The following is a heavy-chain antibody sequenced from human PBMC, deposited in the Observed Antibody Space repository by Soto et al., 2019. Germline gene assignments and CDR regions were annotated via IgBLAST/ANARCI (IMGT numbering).Heavy chain of an antibody. V-gene: IGHV1-18*01. Sequence: GGSVKVYCTASGYTFTSYGISWVRQAPGQGLEWMGWISAYNGNTNYAQKLQGRVTMTTDTSTSTAYMELGSLRSDDTAVYYCARDLVDDFWSGYPLSGGGDYWGQGTLVTVSS. CDR1: GYTFTSYG. D-gene: IGHD3-3*01. J-gene: IGHJ4*02. CDR2: ISAYNGNT. CDR3: ARDLVDDFWSGYPLSGGGDY.